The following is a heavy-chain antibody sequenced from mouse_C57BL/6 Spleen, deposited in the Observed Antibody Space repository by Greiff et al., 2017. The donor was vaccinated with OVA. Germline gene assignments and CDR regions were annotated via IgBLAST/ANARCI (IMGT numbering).Heavy chain of an antibody. CDR2: IDPSDSYT. CDR1: GYTFTSYW. J-gene: IGHJ2*01. Sequence: LQPGAELVMPGASVKLSCKSSGYTFTSYWMHWVKQRPGQGLEWIGEIDPSDSYTNYNQKFKGKSTLTVDKSSSTAYMQLSSLTSEDSAVYYCARSPETGDFDYWGQGTTLTVSS. D-gene: IGHD3-1*01. CDR3: ARSPETGDFDY. V-gene: IGHV1-69*01.